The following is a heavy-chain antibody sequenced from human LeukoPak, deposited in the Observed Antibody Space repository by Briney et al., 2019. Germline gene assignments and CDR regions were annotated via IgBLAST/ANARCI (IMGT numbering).Heavy chain of an antibody. V-gene: IGHV3-48*03. CDR3: AKSDPYGDSLIEI. CDR1: GFTFSGYA. Sequence: GGTLRLSCAASGFTFSGYAMNWVRQAPGKGLEWLSHISSTGGTIYYADSVKGRLTVSRDNAKNSLYLQMNSMRAEDTAVYYCAKSDPYGDSLIEIWGQGALVTVSS. CDR2: ISSTGGTI. J-gene: IGHJ4*02. D-gene: IGHD4-17*01.